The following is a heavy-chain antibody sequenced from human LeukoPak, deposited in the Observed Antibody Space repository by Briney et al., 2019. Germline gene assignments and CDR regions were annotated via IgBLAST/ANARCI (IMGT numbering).Heavy chain of an antibody. D-gene: IGHD6-6*01. V-gene: IGHV1-18*01. Sequence: ASVKVSCKASGYTFTSYGISWVRQAPGQGLEWMGWISAYNGNTNYAQQLQGRVTMTTDTSTSTAYMELRSLRSDDTAVYYCARLVNLTQYSSSSVPPYFDYWGQGTLVTVSS. CDR2: ISAYNGNT. CDR3: ARLVNLTQYSSSSVPPYFDY. J-gene: IGHJ4*02. CDR1: GYTFTSYG.